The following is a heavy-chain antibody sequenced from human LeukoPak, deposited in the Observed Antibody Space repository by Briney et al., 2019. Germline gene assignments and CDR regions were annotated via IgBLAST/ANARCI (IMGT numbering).Heavy chain of an antibody. CDR1: GGSISSGSYY. CDR3: ARSGYSYGYVVNFDY. J-gene: IGHJ4*02. D-gene: IGHD5-18*01. CDR2: IYTSGST. V-gene: IGHV4-61*02. Sequence: SETLSLTCTVSGGSISSGSYYWSWIRQPAGKGLEWIGRIYTSGSTHYNPSLKSRVTISVDTSKNQFSLKLSSVTAADTAVYYCARSGYSYGYVVNFDYWGQGTLVTVSS.